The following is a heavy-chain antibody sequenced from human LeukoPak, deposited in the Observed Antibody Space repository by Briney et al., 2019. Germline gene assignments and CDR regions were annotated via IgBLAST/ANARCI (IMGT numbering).Heavy chain of an antibody. CDR2: INPNSGGT. V-gene: IGHV1-2*02. Sequence: GASVKVSCKASGYTFTGCYMHWVRQAPGQGLEWMGWINPNSGGTNYAQKFQGRVTMTRDTSISTAYMELSRLRSDDAAVYYCARSYDSSGYLPYFDYWGQGTLVTVSS. J-gene: IGHJ4*02. CDR3: ARSYDSSGYLPYFDY. CDR1: GYTFTGCY. D-gene: IGHD3-22*01.